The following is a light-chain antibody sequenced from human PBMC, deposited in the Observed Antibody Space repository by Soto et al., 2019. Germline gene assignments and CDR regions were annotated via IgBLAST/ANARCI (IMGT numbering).Light chain of an antibody. CDR3: QQYNSYSRS. CDR1: QSINIW. CDR2: DAS. J-gene: IGKJ4*01. Sequence: DIQMTQSPSTLSASVGDRVTITCRASQSINIWLAWYQQKPGKAPKLLIYDASSLQSGVPSRFRGSTSGTEFTLTLSSLQPDDFATYYCQQYNSYSRSFGGGTKVEIK. V-gene: IGKV1-5*01.